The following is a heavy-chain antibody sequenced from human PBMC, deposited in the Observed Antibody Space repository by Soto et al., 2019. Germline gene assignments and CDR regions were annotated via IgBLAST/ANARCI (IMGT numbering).Heavy chain of an antibody. V-gene: IGHV3-23*01. D-gene: IGHD3-3*01. Sequence: GGSLRLSCAASGFTFSSYAMSWVRQAPGKGLEWVSAISGSGGSTYYADSVKGRFTISRDNSKNTLYLQMNSLRAEDTAVYYCAKDTAPSENYYYYGMDVWGQGTTVTVSS. CDR1: GFTFSSYA. CDR2: ISGSGGST. J-gene: IGHJ6*02. CDR3: AKDTAPSENYYYYGMDV.